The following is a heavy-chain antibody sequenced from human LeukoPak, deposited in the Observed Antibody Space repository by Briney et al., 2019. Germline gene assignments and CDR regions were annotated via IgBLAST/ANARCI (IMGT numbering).Heavy chain of an antibody. J-gene: IGHJ5*02. V-gene: IGHV1-2*02. CDR2: INPNSGGT. Sequence: ASVKVSCKASGYTFTGCYMHWVRQAPGQGLEWMGWINPNSGGTNYAQKFQGRVTMTRDTSITTAYMELSRLRSDDTAVYYCARVVAGNWFDPWGQGTLVTVSS. D-gene: IGHD6-19*01. CDR3: ARVVAGNWFDP. CDR1: GYTFTGCY.